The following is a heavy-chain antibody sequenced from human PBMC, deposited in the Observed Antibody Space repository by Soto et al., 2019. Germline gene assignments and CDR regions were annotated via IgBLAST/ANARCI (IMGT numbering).Heavy chain of an antibody. CDR3: ESGGRSDWQVAFHF. Sequence: PSDTLSLTCDVYGGSFRVYFWNWIRQSPGKGLEWIGKVNHNGRNNYNPSLKSRVTISLDMSKKQISLKLTSVTAADTAVYYCESGGRSDWQVAFHFWGPATMVTVS. CDR2: VNHNGRN. D-gene: IGHD3-9*01. CDR1: GGSFRVYF. V-gene: IGHV4-34*01. J-gene: IGHJ3*01.